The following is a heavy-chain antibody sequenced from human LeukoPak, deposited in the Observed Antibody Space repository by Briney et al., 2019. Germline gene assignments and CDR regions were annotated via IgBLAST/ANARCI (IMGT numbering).Heavy chain of an antibody. D-gene: IGHD3-22*01. CDR3: ARGVTYYYDSSGYDLDY. Sequence: GSLRLSCAASGLTFSSYAMSWVRQAPGKGLEWVSAISGTGGSTYYADSVKGRFTISRDNAKNTLYLQMNSPRAEDTAVYYCARGVTYYYDSSGYDLDYWGQGTLVTVSS. CDR2: ISGTGGST. J-gene: IGHJ4*02. CDR1: GLTFSSYA. V-gene: IGHV3-23*01.